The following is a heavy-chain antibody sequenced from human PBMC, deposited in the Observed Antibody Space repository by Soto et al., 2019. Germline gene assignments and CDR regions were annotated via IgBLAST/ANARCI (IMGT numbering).Heavy chain of an antibody. J-gene: IGHJ3*01. Sequence: DVQLVESGGGLIQPGESLRLSCAAFGLTVSGKKYVAWVRQAPGKGLEWVSALYDVDGTYYADSVKGRFTTSRDSSKTTVYLQMNGLRPDDTAVYYCASWHEREHAYDVWGQGTTGTVSS. D-gene: IGHD1-1*01. V-gene: IGHV3-53*01. CDR2: LYDVDGT. CDR1: GLTVSGKKY. CDR3: ASWHEREHAYDV.